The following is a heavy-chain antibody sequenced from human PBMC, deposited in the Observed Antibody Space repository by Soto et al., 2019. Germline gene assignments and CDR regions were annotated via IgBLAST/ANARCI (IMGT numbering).Heavy chain of an antibody. V-gene: IGHV1-3*01. CDR1: GYSFKNYA. CDR3: ARDDRSVSGVVTLDH. Sequence: ASVKVSCKSTGYSFKNYAVHWVRQAPGQRLEWMGFTNEGSGNTRFSQKFQGRISITRDTSASTVYLDLSSLTSEDTAIYYCARDDRSVSGVVTLDHWGPGTLVTVSS. CDR2: TNEGSGNT. J-gene: IGHJ4*02. D-gene: IGHD3-3*01.